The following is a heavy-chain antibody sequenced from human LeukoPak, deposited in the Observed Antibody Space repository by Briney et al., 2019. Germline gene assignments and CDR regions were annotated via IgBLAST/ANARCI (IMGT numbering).Heavy chain of an antibody. CDR3: ARRMEQMPTIGQSNWMVP. CDR2: VHYSGST. D-gene: IGHD5-24*01. J-gene: IGHJ5*02. V-gene: IGHV4-59*08. Sequence: PSETLTLTCTVSGGPINNYYRYWIRQPPGKGLEWIWYVHYSGSTYYTPSLQSRVTISVDTSKNQLSLKLNTLTAADTAVYYCARRMEQMPTIGQSNWMVPWGQGTLVTVSS. CDR1: GGPINNYY.